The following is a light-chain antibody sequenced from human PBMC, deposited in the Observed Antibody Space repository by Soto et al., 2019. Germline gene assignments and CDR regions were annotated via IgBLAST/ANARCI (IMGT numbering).Light chain of an antibody. V-gene: IGLV1-47*01. CDR3: AVWDDTLSGVV. Sequence: QSVLTQPPSASGTPGQTVTLSSSGGTSNIGTNYVSWYQHLPGTAPKLLIYGNNQRPSGVPDRFSGSKSGTSASLAISGLRSDGEADSYCAVWDDTLSGVVFGGGTTLPVL. J-gene: IGLJ3*02. CDR2: GNN. CDR1: TSNIGTNY.